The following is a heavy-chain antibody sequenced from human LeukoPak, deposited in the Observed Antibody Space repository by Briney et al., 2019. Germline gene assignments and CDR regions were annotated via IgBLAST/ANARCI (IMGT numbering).Heavy chain of an antibody. CDR1: GFTFSNYA. CDR2: INHSGST. CDR3: ARGGLGYCSGGSCYGVDY. Sequence: LRLSCAASGFTFSNYAMSWIRQPPGKGLEWIGEINHSGSTNYNPSLKSRVTISVDTSKNQFSLKLSSVTAADTAVYYCARGGLGYCSGGSCYGVDYWGQGTLVTVSS. D-gene: IGHD2-15*01. J-gene: IGHJ4*02. V-gene: IGHV4-34*01.